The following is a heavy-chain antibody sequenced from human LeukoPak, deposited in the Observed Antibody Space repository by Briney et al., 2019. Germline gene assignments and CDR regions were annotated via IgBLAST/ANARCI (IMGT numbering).Heavy chain of an antibody. CDR2: IKQDGSEK. D-gene: IGHD6-19*01. CDR3: ARDGYSSGWVDY. Sequence: GGSLRLSCAASGFTFSSYSMNWVRQAPGKGLEWVANIKQDGSEKYYVDSVKGRFTISRDNAKNSLYLQMNSLRAEDTAVYYCARDGYSSGWVDYWGQGTLVTVSS. CDR1: GFTFSSYS. J-gene: IGHJ4*02. V-gene: IGHV3-7*01.